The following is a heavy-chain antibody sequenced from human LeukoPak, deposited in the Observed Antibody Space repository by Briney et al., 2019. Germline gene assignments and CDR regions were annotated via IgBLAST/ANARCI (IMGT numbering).Heavy chain of an antibody. D-gene: IGHD5-18*01. V-gene: IGHV3-33*01. J-gene: IGHJ4*02. CDR3: ARDQGYSYGYPHFDY. Sequence: PGRSLRLSCAASGFTFSSYGMHWVRQVPGKGLEWVAVIWYDGSNKYYADSVKGRFTISRDNSKNTLYLQMNSLRAEDTAVYYCARDQGYSYGYPHFDYWGQGTLVTVSS. CDR1: GFTFSSYG. CDR2: IWYDGSNK.